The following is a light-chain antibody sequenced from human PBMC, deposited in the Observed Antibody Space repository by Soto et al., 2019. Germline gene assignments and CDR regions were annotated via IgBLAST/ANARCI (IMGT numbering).Light chain of an antibody. Sequence: EIVMTQSPATLSVSPGERATLSCRASQSVSNNYLAWYQQKPGQAPRLLIYGASTRATGTPARFSGSGSGTEFTLTISSLQSEDFVVYYCLQYNNWPPWTFGQGTKVDIK. CDR3: LQYNNWPPWT. V-gene: IGKV3-15*01. CDR2: GAS. J-gene: IGKJ1*01. CDR1: QSVSNN.